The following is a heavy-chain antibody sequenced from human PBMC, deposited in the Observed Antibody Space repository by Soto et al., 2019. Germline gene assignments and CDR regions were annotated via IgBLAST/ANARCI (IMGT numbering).Heavy chain of an antibody. J-gene: IGHJ5*02. CDR2: IYHSGST. CDR1: GGSISSSRYS. Sequence: QLQLQESGSGLVKPSQTLSLTCAVSGGSISSSRYSWSWIRQPPGKGLEWIGYIYHSGSTYYNPSLKSRVTILVDRSKNQFSLKLSSVTAADTAVYYCARVIAAADTISVWFDPWGQGTLVIVSS. D-gene: IGHD6-13*01. V-gene: IGHV4-30-2*01. CDR3: ARVIAAADTISVWFDP.